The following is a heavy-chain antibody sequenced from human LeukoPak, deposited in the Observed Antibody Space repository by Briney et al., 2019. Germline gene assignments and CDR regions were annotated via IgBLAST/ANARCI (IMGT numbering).Heavy chain of an antibody. CDR1: GFTFNTYD. J-gene: IGHJ6*02. CDR3: ARDFRGCMDV. Sequence: GGSLRLSCAASGFTFNTYDMHWVRQVTGKGLQWVSAIRTEGYTFYLDSVKGRFTISRDNAKNSLYLQMNSLTAGDTAVYYCARDFRGCMDVWGQGTTVTLSS. V-gene: IGHV3-13*04. CDR2: IRTEGYT. D-gene: IGHD3-10*01.